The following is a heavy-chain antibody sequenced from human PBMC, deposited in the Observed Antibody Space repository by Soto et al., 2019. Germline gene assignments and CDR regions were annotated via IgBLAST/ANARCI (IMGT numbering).Heavy chain of an antibody. V-gene: IGHV3-43*01. Sequence: VQLVESGGVVVQPGGSLRLSCAASGFTFDDYTMHWVRQAPGKGLEWVSLISWDGGSTYYADSVKGRFTISRDNSKNSLYLQMNSLRTEDTALYYCAKDVSSGYYYYYGMDVWGQGTTVTVSS. CDR2: ISWDGGST. D-gene: IGHD3-22*01. J-gene: IGHJ6*02. CDR3: AKDVSSGYYYYYGMDV. CDR1: GFTFDDYT.